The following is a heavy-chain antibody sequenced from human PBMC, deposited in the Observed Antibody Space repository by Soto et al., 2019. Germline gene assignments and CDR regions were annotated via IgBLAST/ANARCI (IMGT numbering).Heavy chain of an antibody. V-gene: IGHV1-69*17. CDR1: GGSFSKYG. CDR3: ARGYSENYVYAIDV. J-gene: IGHJ6*02. CDR2: IIPMFGIG. D-gene: IGHD1-26*01. Sequence: QVQLVQSGAEVKMPGSSVRVSCKASGGSFSKYGISWVRQAPGQGFEWMGGIIPMFGIGNYAEKFLGRVTITAHTCTSTSHMELRSLGSDDTAEYFCARGYSENYVYAIDVSGQGTRVPVSS.